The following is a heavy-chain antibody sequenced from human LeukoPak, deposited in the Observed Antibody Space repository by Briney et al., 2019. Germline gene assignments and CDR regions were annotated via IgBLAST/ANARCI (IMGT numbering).Heavy chain of an antibody. CDR1: GYTFTRNH. D-gene: IGHD3-10*01. V-gene: IGHV1-46*01. J-gene: IGHJ4*02. CDR3: ARGDPNYGSGSYYNLLDY. CDR2: INPTGGST. Sequence: ASVKVSCKASGYTFTRNHMHWVRQAPGQGLEWMGIINPTGGSTTYAQKFQGRVTMTRDTSTSTVYMELSSLRSEDTAVYYCARGDPNYGSGSYYNLLDYWGQGTLVTVSS.